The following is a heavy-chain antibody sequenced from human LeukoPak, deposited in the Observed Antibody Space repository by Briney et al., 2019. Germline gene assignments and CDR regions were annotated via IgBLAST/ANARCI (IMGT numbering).Heavy chain of an antibody. J-gene: IGHJ4*02. CDR3: ARRGGYYDSSGYYDPPIDY. Sequence: SETLSLTCTVSGGSISSSSYYWRWIRQPPGKGLEWIGSIYYSGSTYYNPSLKSRVTISVDTSKNQFSLKLSSVTAADTAVYYCARRGGYYDSSGYYDPPIDYWGQGTLVTVSS. CDR2: IYYSGST. CDR1: GGSISSSSYY. D-gene: IGHD3-22*01. V-gene: IGHV4-39*01.